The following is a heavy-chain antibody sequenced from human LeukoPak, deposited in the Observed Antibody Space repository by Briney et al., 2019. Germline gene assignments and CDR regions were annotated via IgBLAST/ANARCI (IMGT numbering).Heavy chain of an antibody. J-gene: IGHJ4*02. CDR1: GFTFSNYW. V-gene: IGHV3-11*01. Sequence: PGGSLRLSCAASGFTFSNYWMTWVRQAPGKGLEWVSYISSSGSTIYYADSVKGRYTISRDNAKNSLYLQMNSLRAEDTAVYYCARGHSSGWYLTDYWGQGTLVTVSS. CDR3: ARGHSSGWYLTDY. D-gene: IGHD6-19*01. CDR2: ISSSGSTI.